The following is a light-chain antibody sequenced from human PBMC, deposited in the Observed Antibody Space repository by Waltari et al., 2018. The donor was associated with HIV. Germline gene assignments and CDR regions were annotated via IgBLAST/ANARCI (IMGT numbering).Light chain of an antibody. CDR2: SAS. J-gene: IGKJ1*01. CDR3: LQYNNYPQT. V-gene: IGKV1-17*01. Sequence: DIQMTQSPSSLSASIGDRVTITCRASQGIRSDLGWFQQKPGRAPKRLIYSASILQGGVPSRFSGSGSGTDFTLTITSLQPEDFATYHCLQYNNYPQTFGQGTKVEI. CDR1: QGIRSD.